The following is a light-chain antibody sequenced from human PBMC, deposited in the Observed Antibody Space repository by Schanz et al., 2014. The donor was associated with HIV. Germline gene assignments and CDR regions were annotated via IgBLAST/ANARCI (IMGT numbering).Light chain of an antibody. J-gene: IGLJ1*01. CDR1: SSDVGADNS. CDR3: SSYTSGSTYV. V-gene: IGLV2-14*03. CDR2: DVT. Sequence: QSALTQPASVSGSPGQSITISCTGTSSDVGADNSVSWYQQHPGRAPRLLVYDVTYRPSGVPDRFSGSKSGNTASLTISGLQAEDEADYYCSSYTSGSTYVFGTGTKLTVL.